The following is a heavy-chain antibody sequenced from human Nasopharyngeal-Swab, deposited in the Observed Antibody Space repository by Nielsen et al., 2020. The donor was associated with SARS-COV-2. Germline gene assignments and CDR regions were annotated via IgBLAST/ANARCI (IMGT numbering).Heavy chain of an antibody. CDR3: ARDGFGESPCYYYYGMDV. J-gene: IGHJ6*02. CDR2: ISSSTSYI. Sequence: GESLKISCAASGFTFSNYSMNWVRQAPGKGLEWVSSISSSTSYIYYADSVKGRFTISRDNAKNSLYLQMNSLGAEDTAVYYCARDGFGESPCYYYYGMDVWGQGTTVTVSS. CDR1: GFTFSNYS. V-gene: IGHV3-21*01. D-gene: IGHD3-10*01.